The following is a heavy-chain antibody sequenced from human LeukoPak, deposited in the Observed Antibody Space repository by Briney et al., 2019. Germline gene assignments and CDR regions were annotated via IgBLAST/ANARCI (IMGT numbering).Heavy chain of an antibody. V-gene: IGHV4-39*01. CDR3: ARRRYYDSSGYLE. CDR2: IYYSGRT. Sequence: SGTLSLTCTIFGDSVSRSDSYWDWIRQPPGKGLEWIGTIYYSGRTYYSPSLKSRVTLSVDMSNNQFSLTLSSVTAADTALYFCARRRYYDSSGYLEWGQGTLVTVSS. CDR1: GDSVSRSDSY. J-gene: IGHJ1*01. D-gene: IGHD3-22*01.